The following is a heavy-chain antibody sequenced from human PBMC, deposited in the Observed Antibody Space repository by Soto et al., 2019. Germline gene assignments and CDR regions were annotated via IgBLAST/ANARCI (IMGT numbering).Heavy chain of an antibody. Sequence: GGSLRLSCAASGFTFDDYTMHWVRQAPGKGLEWVSLISWDGGSTYYADSVKGRFTISRDNSKNSLYLQMNSLRTEDTALYYCAKDKASVATFNAFDIWGQGTMVTVS. D-gene: IGHD5-12*01. CDR2: ISWDGGST. J-gene: IGHJ3*02. CDR1: GFTFDDYT. CDR3: AKDKASVATFNAFDI. V-gene: IGHV3-43*01.